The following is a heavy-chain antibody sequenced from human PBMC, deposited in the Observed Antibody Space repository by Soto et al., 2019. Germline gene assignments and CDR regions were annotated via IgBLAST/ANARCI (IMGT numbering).Heavy chain of an antibody. Sequence: GASVKVSCKASGGTFSSYAISWVRQAPGQGLEWMGGIIPIFGTANYAQKFQGRVTITADESTSTAYVELSSLRSEDTAVYYCARASQAPLGVYYYYYYGMDVWGQGTTVTVSS. J-gene: IGHJ6*02. CDR3: ARASQAPLGVYYYYYYGMDV. CDR1: GGTFSSYA. CDR2: IIPIFGTA. V-gene: IGHV1-69*13.